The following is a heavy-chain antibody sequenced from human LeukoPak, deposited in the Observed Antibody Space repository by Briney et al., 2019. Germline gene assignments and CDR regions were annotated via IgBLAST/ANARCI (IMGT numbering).Heavy chain of an antibody. CDR3: ARFIRGFDI. Sequence: SETLSLTCTVSGGSVSSYYWSWIRQPPGKGLEWIGFIYYSGSTNYNLSLKSRVTISVDTSKNQFSLKLSSVTAADTAVYYCARFIRGFDIWGQGTMVTVSS. J-gene: IGHJ3*02. CDR2: IYYSGST. V-gene: IGHV4-59*02. D-gene: IGHD2-21*01. CDR1: GGSVSSYY.